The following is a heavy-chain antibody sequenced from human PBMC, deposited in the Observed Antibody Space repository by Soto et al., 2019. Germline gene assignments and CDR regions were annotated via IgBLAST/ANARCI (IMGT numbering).Heavy chain of an antibody. CDR1: GFTFSDYW. V-gene: IGHV3-74*01. Sequence: PGGSLRLSCAVSGFTFSDYWMHWVRQAPGKGLVWVARINGDGSSANYAASVKDRFTISRDNAENTVYLQMNSLRAEDTAVYFCARRDRNGGYCDSWGQGVLATVSS. J-gene: IGHJ4*02. D-gene: IGHD2-8*01. CDR3: ARRDRNGGYCDS. CDR2: INGDGSSA.